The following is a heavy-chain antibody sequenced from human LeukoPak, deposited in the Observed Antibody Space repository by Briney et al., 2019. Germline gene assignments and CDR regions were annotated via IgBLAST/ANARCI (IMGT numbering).Heavy chain of an antibody. J-gene: IGHJ4*02. V-gene: IGHV3-30*18. CDR1: GFTFSSYE. CDR3: AKGIDSSGYWADY. D-gene: IGHD3-22*01. CDR2: ISYDGSDK. Sequence: QPGGSLRLSCVGSGFTFSSYEMNWVRQAPGKGLEWVALISYDGSDKNYADSVKGRFTISRDNSKNTLYMQMNSLRAEDTAVYYCAKGIDSSGYWADYWGQGTLVTVSS.